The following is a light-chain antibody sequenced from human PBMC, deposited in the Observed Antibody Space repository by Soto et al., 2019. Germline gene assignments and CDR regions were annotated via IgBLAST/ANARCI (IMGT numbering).Light chain of an antibody. Sequence: QSVLTQPASVSGSPGQSITISCTGTSSDVGAYYLVSWYQHHPGKAPKLMIYEVIKRPSGVSNRFSGSKSGNTASLTISGLQAEDEADYYCCSYAGSSTFAVFGTGTKLTVL. CDR2: EVI. J-gene: IGLJ1*01. CDR3: CSYAGSSTFAV. V-gene: IGLV2-23*02. CDR1: SSDVGAYYL.